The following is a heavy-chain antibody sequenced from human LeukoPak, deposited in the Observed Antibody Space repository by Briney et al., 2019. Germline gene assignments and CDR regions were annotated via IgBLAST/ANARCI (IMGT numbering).Heavy chain of an antibody. Sequence: GGSLRLSCAASGFMFTTYAMTCVRQAPGKGREGVSSISGRGGRTYYADSLKGRFTISRDNSKNTLYLQMNSLRTEDTAVYYCAIGPPYGGYSDWGQGTLVTVSS. CDR1: GFMFTTYA. V-gene: IGHV3-23*01. D-gene: IGHD5-12*01. CDR2: ISGRGGRT. CDR3: AIGPPYGGYSD. J-gene: IGHJ4*02.